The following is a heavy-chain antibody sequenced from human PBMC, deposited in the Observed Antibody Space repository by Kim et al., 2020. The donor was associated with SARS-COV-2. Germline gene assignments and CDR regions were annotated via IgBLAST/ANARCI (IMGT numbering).Heavy chain of an antibody. CDR3: ARELYGSAPDY. J-gene: IGHJ4*02. CDR2: R. V-gene: IGHV1-46*01. Sequence: RTYAQKFQGRVSMTRDTSTSTVFMELSSLRSEDTAVYFCARELYGSAPDYWGQGTLVTVSS. D-gene: IGHD3-10*01.